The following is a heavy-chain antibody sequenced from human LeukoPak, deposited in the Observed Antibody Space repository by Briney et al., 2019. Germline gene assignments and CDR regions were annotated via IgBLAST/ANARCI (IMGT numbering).Heavy chain of an antibody. D-gene: IGHD3-10*01. CDR1: GFTVSSNY. J-gene: IGHJ4*02. CDR3: AATYGSGYFDY. Sequence: GGSLRLSCAASGFTVSSNYMSWVRQAPGKGLEWVSVIYSGGSTYYADSVRGRFTISRDNSKNTLYLQMNSLRAEDTAVYYCAATYGSGYFDYWGQGTLVTVSS. CDR2: IYSGGST. V-gene: IGHV3-53*01.